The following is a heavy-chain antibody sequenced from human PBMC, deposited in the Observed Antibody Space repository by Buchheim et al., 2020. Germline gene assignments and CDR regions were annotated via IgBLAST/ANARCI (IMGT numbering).Heavy chain of an antibody. J-gene: IGHJ6*02. CDR3: AKEYCTNGVCYGGMDV. Sequence: EVQLLESGGGLVQPGGSLRLSCAASGFTFSSYAMSWVRQAPGKGLEWVSAISGGGGSTYYADSVKGRFTISRDNSKNKLFLQMNSLTADNTAVYYCAKEYCTNGVCYGGMDVWGQGTT. V-gene: IGHV3-23*01. CDR2: ISGGGGST. CDR1: GFTFSSYA. D-gene: IGHD2-8*01.